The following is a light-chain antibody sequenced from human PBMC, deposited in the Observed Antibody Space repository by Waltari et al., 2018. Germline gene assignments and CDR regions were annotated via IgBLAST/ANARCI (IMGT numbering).Light chain of an antibody. J-gene: IGLJ3*02. CDR3: SPFSGNDKLV. CDR1: SGDVGSY. CDR2: EVT. V-gene: IGLV2-8*01. Sequence: QSALTQPPSASGSPGQSVTISCTATSGDVGSYVSWYQQHPGRAPTVLVFEVTKRPSAVPHRSSGSGSGNTASLTVTGLHAEDEADYSCSPFSGNDKLVFCGGTKLTVL.